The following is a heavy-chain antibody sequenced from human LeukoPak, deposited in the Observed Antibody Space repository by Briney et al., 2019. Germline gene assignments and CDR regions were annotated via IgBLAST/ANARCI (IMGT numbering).Heavy chain of an antibody. Sequence: PGGSLRLSCAASGFRFNTLWMSWVRQAPGKGLVWVSRINSDGSSITYADSVKGRFTISRDNAKSTLYLQMNSLRVEDTAVYYCAREGRVSGYDFDCWGQGTLVTVSS. J-gene: IGHJ4*02. CDR1: GFRFNTLW. CDR3: AREGRVSGYDFDC. V-gene: IGHV3-74*03. D-gene: IGHD5-12*01. CDR2: INSDGSSI.